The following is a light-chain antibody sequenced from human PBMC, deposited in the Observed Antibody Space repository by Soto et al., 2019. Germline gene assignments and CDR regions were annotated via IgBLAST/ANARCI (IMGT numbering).Light chain of an antibody. CDR3: NSYTTSETYV. CDR1: NSDVGSYNR. Sequence: QSGVTQPASVSGSPGQSITISCTGTNSDVGSYNRVSWYQQPPGTAPKLMIFDVNNRPSGVSYRFSGSKSGNTAYLTISGLQPQDEADYYCNSYTTSETYVFGTGTKLTVL. CDR2: DVN. V-gene: IGLV2-14*01. J-gene: IGLJ1*01.